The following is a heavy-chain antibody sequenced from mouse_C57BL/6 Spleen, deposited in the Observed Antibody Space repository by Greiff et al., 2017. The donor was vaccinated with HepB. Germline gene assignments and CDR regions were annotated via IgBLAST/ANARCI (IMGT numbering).Heavy chain of an antibody. J-gene: IGHJ1*03. CDR1: GFTFSDYY. V-gene: IGHV5-16*01. CDR2: INYDGSST. D-gene: IGHD2-5*01. Sequence: EVQVVESEGGLVQPGSSMKLSCTASGFTFSDYYMAWVRQVPEKGLEWVANINYDGSSTYYLDSLKSRFIISRDNAKNILYLQMSSLKSEDTATYYCARVGVTYWYFDVWGTGTTVTVSS. CDR3: ARVGVTYWYFDV.